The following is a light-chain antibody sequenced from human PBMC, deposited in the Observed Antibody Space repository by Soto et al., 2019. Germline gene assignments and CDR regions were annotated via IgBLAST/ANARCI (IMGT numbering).Light chain of an antibody. Sequence: QSVLTQPPSVSAAPGQKVTISCSGISSNIGNNYVSWYQQLPGTAPKLLIYDNNKRPSGIPDRFSGSKSGTSATLGITGLQTGDEADYYCGTWDSSLSAGVFGGGTQLTVL. CDR2: DNN. J-gene: IGLJ2*01. CDR1: SSNIGNNY. CDR3: GTWDSSLSAGV. V-gene: IGLV1-51*01.